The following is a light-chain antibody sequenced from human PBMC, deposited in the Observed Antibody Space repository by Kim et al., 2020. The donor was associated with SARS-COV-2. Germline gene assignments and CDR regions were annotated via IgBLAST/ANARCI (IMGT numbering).Light chain of an antibody. CDR3: NSRDSSNNHVV. CDR2: GEN. Sequence: SSELTQDPAVSVALGQTVRITCQGDSLSNYYASWYQQKPGQAPVVVIYGENNRPSGIPDRFSGSSSGNTASLTITGAQAEDEADYYCNSRDSSNNHVVFGGGTKVTVL. V-gene: IGLV3-19*01. CDR1: SLSNYY. J-gene: IGLJ3*02.